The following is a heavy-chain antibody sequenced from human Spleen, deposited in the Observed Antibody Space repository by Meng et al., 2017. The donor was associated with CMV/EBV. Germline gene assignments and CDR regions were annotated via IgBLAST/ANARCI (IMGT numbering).Heavy chain of an antibody. Sequence: ASVKVSCKASGYTLTDYYIHWMRQAPGQGLEWMGWINPNSGVTNYAEKFQGRVTMTRDTSISTVYMELSRLRSDDAAVFFCSRHRRTDIYYYGMDVWGQGTTVTVSS. D-gene: IGHD2-2*01. CDR3: SRHRRTDIYYYGMDV. CDR1: GYTLTDYY. J-gene: IGHJ6*02. V-gene: IGHV1-2*02. CDR2: INPNSGVT.